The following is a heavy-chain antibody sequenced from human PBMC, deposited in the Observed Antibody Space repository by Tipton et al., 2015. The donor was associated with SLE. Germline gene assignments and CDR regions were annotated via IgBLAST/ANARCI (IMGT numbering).Heavy chain of an antibody. CDR3: ARHPRPMAAFDY. J-gene: IGHJ4*02. Sequence: TLSLTCTVSGVSIGSGGYYWSWIRQPPGKGLQWVGTIFYRGRTFYNPSLESRVTLSLDMSKNQFSLKLTSVTAADTAVYYCARHPRPMAAFDYWGQGTLVTVSS. V-gene: IGHV4-39*07. D-gene: IGHD5-24*01. CDR1: GVSIGSGGYY. CDR2: IFYRGRT.